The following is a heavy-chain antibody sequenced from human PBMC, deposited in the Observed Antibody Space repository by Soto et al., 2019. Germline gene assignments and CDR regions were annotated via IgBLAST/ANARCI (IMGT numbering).Heavy chain of an antibody. D-gene: IGHD1-1*01. V-gene: IGHV4-4*07. CDR3: VRDGTKTLRDWFDP. Sequence: ESLSLTCTVSGASISGFYWSWIRKSAGKGLEWIGRIYATGTTDYNPSVKSRVMMSVDTSKKQFSLKLRSVTAADTAVYYCVRDGTKTLRDWFDPWGQGISVNVSS. CDR2: IYATGTT. CDR1: GASISGFY. J-gene: IGHJ5*02.